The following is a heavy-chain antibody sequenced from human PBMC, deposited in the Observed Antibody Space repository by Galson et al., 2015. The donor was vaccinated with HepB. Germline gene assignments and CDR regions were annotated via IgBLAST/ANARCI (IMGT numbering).Heavy chain of an antibody. Sequence: LRLSCAASGFIFSDYWMHWVRQVPGKGLVWVSRIKTDGSETNYADSVRGRFTISRDNAKNTLYLQMNSLRVDDTAIYYCARDFLHRGWGQGTLVTVSS. CDR3: ARDFLHRG. CDR1: GFIFSDYW. J-gene: IGHJ4*02. CDR2: IKTDGSET. V-gene: IGHV3-74*01. D-gene: IGHD3-10*01.